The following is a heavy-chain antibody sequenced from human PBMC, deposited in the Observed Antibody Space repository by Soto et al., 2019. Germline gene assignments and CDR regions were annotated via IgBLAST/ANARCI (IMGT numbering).Heavy chain of an antibody. Sequence: PGESLKISCKGSGYSFTSYWICWVRQMPVKGLEWMGIIYPGDSDTRYSPSFQGQVTISADKSISTAYLQWSTLKASDTAMYYCARHDGLSYSTNHYYYGMDVLGQGTTVTVCS. CDR2: IYPGDSDT. D-gene: IGHD2-2*01. V-gene: IGHV5-51*01. J-gene: IGHJ6*02. CDR3: ARHDGLSYSTNHYYYGMDV. CDR1: GYSFTSYW.